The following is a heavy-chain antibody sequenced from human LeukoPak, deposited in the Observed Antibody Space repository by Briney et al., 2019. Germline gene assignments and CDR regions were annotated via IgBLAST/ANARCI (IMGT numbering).Heavy chain of an antibody. J-gene: IGHJ6*02. Sequence: SETLSLACTVSGGSISSSSYYWGWIRQPPGKGLEWIGSIYYSGSTYYNPSLKSRVTISVDMSENQFSLKLSSVTAADTAVYYCGKGYYGMDVWGQGTTVTVSS. CDR2: IYYSGST. CDR3: GKGYYGMDV. CDR1: GGSISSSSYY. V-gene: IGHV4-39*02.